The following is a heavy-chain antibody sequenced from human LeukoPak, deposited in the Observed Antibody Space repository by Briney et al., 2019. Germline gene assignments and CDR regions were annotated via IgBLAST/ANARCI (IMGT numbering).Heavy chain of an antibody. CDR2: IYYSGST. Sequence: SETLSLTCTVSGGSISSSSYYWGWIRQPPGKGLEWIGSIYYSGSTYYNPSLKSRVTISVDTSKNQFSLKLSSVTAADTAVYYCARVQSHRHYFDCWGQGTLVTVSS. CDR1: GGSISSSSYY. CDR3: ARVQSHRHYFDC. V-gene: IGHV4-39*07. J-gene: IGHJ4*02.